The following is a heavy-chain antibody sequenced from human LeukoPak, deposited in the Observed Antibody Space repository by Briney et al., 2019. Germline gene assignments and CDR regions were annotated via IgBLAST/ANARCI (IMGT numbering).Heavy chain of an antibody. J-gene: IGHJ6*02. CDR2: INPSAGTT. Sequence: ASVKVSCKASGYTFTTYYMHWVRQAPGQGLEWMGIINPSAGTTNYAQKFQGRVTMTRDTSTSTVYMELSSLRSEDTAVYHCARDRYYYDTSGPFRSGMDVWGQGTTVTVSS. CDR1: GYTFTTYY. V-gene: IGHV1-46*01. D-gene: IGHD3-22*01. CDR3: ARDRYYYDTSGPFRSGMDV.